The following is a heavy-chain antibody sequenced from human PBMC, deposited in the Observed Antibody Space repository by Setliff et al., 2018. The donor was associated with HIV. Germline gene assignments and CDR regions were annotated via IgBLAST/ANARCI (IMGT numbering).Heavy chain of an antibody. Sequence: SETLSLTCTVSSGSISSYYWSWIRQPAGKGLEWIGYIYYSGSTNYNPSLKSRVTISVDTSKNQFSLKLRSVTAADTALYYCARGRYRSRWYASDHYYIDVWGKGTTVTVSS. V-gene: IGHV4-59*08. CDR1: SGSISSYY. CDR2: IYYSGST. CDR3: ARGRYRSRWYASDHYYIDV. D-gene: IGHD6-13*01. J-gene: IGHJ6*03.